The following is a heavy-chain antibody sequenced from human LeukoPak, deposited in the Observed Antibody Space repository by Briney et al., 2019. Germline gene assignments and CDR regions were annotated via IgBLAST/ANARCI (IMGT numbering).Heavy chain of an antibody. V-gene: IGHV3-30*18. D-gene: IGHD7-27*01. CDR2: ISYDGSNK. CDR1: GFTFSSYG. CDR3: AKDRTGDHFDY. Sequence: GGSLRLSCAASGFTFSSYGMHWVRQAPGQGLEWVAVISYDGSNKYYADSVKGRFTISRDNSKNTLYLQMNSLRAEDTAVYYCAKDRTGDHFDYWGQGTLVTVSS. J-gene: IGHJ4*02.